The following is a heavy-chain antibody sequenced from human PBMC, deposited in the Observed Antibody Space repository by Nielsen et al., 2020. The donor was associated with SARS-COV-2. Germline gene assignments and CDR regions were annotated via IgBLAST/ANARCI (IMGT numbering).Heavy chain of an antibody. Sequence: GESLKISCAASGFTFSSYGMHWVRQAPGKGLEWVAVISYDGSNKYYADSVKGRFTISRDNSKNTLYLQMNSLRAEDTAVYYCAKEGLSPAQHDYAFVEENNYYYGMDVWGQGTTVTVSS. CDR2: ISYDGSNK. D-gene: IGHD4-17*01. CDR1: GFTFSSYG. CDR3: AKEGLSPAQHDYAFVEENNYYYGMDV. J-gene: IGHJ6*02. V-gene: IGHV3-30*18.